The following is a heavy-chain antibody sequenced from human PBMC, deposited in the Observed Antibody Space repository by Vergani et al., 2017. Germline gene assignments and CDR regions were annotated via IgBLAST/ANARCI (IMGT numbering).Heavy chain of an antibody. Sequence: QVQLVESGGGVVQPGGSLRLSCAASGFTFSSYGMHWVRQAPGKGLGRVAFIRYDGSNKYYADPVKGRFTISRDNSKNTLYLQRNSRRAEDTDVYYCAKGGGGFDYWGQGTLVTVSS. D-gene: IGHD3-16*01. CDR1: GFTFSSYG. J-gene: IGHJ4*02. CDR2: IRYDGSNK. CDR3: AKGGGGFDY. V-gene: IGHV3-30*02.